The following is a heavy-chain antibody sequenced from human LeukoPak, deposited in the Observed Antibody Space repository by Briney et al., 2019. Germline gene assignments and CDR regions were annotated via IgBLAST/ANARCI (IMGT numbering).Heavy chain of an antibody. Sequence: GGSLRLSCAASGFTVSSNYMSWVRQAPGKGLEWVSVIYSGGSTYYADSVKGRFTISRDNSKNTLYLQMNSLRAEDTAVYYCARERIVDYYYYYMDVWGKGTTVTVSS. D-gene: IGHD2-15*01. J-gene: IGHJ6*03. CDR1: GFTVSSNY. CDR3: ARERIVDYYYYYMDV. V-gene: IGHV3-53*01. CDR2: IYSGGST.